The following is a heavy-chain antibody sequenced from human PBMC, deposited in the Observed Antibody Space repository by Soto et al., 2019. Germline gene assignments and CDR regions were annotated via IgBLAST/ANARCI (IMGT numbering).Heavy chain of an antibody. CDR1: GGSISSGDYY. CDR2: IYYSGST. CDR3: ARDNILVIFYGGMDV. Sequence: SETLSLTCTVSGGSISSGDYYWSWIRQPPGKGLEWIGYIYYSGSTYYNPSLKSRVTISVDTSKNHFSLRLSSVTAADTAVYYCARDNILVIFYGGMDVWGQGTTVTVSS. J-gene: IGHJ6*02. D-gene: IGHD3-22*01. V-gene: IGHV4-30-4*01.